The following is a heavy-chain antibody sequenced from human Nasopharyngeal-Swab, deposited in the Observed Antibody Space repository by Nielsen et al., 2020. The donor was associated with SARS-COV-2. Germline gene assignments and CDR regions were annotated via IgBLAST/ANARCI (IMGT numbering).Heavy chain of an antibody. D-gene: IGHD5-18*01. CDR1: GYTFTSYD. V-gene: IGHV1-8*01. CDR2: MNPNSGNT. Sequence: ASVQVSCKASGYTFTSYDINWVRQATGQGLEWMGWMNPNSGNTSYAQKFQGRVTMTRNTSISTAYMELSSLRSEDTAVYYCAGGVQRTWIQLWLPGGRVGWFDPWGQGTLVTVSS. CDR3: AGGVQRTWIQLWLPGGRVGWFDP. J-gene: IGHJ5*02.